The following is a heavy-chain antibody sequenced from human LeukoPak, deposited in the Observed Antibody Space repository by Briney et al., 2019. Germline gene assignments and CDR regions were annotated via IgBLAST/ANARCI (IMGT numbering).Heavy chain of an antibody. CDR1: GYSISSGYY. Sequence: PSETLSLTCAVSGYSISSGYYWGWVRQPPGKGLEWIGSIYHSETAYYNPSLKSRVTISIDTSKNQFSLKPSSVTAADTAVYYCAREFYDSSGYTDYWGQGTLVTVSS. CDR2: IYHSETA. CDR3: AREFYDSSGYTDY. J-gene: IGHJ4*02. V-gene: IGHV4-38-2*02. D-gene: IGHD3-22*01.